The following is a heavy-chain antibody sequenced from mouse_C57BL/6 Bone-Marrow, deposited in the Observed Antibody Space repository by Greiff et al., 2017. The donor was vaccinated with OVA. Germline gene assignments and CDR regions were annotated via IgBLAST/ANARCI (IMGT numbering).Heavy chain of an antibody. D-gene: IGHD2-13*01. CDR1: GFNIKDDY. CDR2: IDPENGDI. CDR3: TTGDSHYCHH. J-gene: IGHJ2*01. Sequence: VQLKQSGAELVRPGASVKLSCTASGFNIKDDYMHWVKQRPEQGLEWIGWIDPENGDIEYASKFQGKATITADTSSNTAYLQLSSLTAEDTAVYYCTTGDSHYCHHWGQGTTLTVSS. V-gene: IGHV14-4*01.